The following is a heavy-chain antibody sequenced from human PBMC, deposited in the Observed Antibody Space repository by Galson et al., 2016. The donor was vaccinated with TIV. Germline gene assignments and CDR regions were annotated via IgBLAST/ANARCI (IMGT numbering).Heavy chain of an antibody. Sequence: SLRLSCAASGFTSEYSAMHWVRLSPRKGLEWVSHISWNSGFIAYADSVKGRFTTSRDNAKKSLYLQMNNVRAEDTAFYYCVKEMGDPYDAFDLWGQGTMVTVSS. CDR1: GFTSEYSA. J-gene: IGHJ3*01. D-gene: IGHD3-16*01. CDR2: ISWNSGFI. V-gene: IGHV3-9*02. CDR3: VKEMGDPYDAFDL.